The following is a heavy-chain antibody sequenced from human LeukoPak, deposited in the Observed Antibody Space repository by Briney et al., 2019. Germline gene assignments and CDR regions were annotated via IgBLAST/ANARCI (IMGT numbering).Heavy chain of an antibody. D-gene: IGHD6-13*01. CDR1: NGSISSSHSY. V-gene: IGHV4-39*07. Sequence: SETLSLTCIVSNGSISSSHSYWSWIRQPPGKGLEWIGAVYHSGSTYKNPSLRSRVTMSVDTSKNQFSLKLHSVTAADTAVYCCARDTLRCSSYSNDLNWFDSWGQGTLVTVSS. CDR2: VYHSGST. CDR3: ARDTLRCSSYSNDLNWFDS. J-gene: IGHJ5*01.